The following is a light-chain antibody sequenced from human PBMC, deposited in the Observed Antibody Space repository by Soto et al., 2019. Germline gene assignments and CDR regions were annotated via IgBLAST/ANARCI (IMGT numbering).Light chain of an antibody. J-gene: IGLJ2*01. CDR1: SSDVGGYNY. CDR2: EVS. CDR3: CSYAGTYTVL. Sequence: QSVLTQPRSVSGSPGQSVTISCTGTSSDVGGYNYVSWYQQHPGKAPKPMIYEVSKRPSGAPDRFSGSKSGNTASLTISGLQTEDEADYYCCSYAGTYTVLFGGGTKLTVL. V-gene: IGLV2-11*01.